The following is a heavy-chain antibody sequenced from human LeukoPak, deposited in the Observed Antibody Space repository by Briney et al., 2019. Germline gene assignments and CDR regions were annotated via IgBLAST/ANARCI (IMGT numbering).Heavy chain of an antibody. J-gene: IGHJ4*02. CDR2: INHSGST. D-gene: IGHD3-16*02. CDR3: ARRRRGTMITFGGVIAGPFDY. CDR1: GGSFSGYY. V-gene: IGHV4-34*01. Sequence: SETLSLTCAVYGGSFSGYYWSWIRQPPGKGLEWIGEINHSGSTNYNPSLKSRVTISVDTSKNQFSLKLSSVTAADTAVYYCARRRRGTMITFGGVIAGPFDYWGQGTLVTVSS.